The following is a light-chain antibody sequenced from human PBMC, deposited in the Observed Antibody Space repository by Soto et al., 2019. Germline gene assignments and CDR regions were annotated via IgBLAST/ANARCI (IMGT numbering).Light chain of an antibody. J-gene: IGKJ4*01. CDR3: QQLNSYPRVT. CDR1: QGISSY. V-gene: IGKV1-9*01. Sequence: DIQLTQSPSFLSASVGDRVTITCRASQGISSYLAWYQQKPGKAPKLLIYAASTLQSGVPSRFSGSGSGTEFTLTISSLQPEDFATDYCQQLNSYPRVTFGGGNKVEIK. CDR2: AAS.